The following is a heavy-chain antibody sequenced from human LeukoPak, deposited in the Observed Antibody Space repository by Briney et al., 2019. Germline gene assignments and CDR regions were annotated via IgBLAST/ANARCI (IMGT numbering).Heavy chain of an antibody. V-gene: IGHV1-2*02. J-gene: IGHJ6*02. CDR3: ARMYYYGMDV. CDR1: GYTFTGYY. Sequence: ASVKVSCKASGYTFTGYYMHWVRQAPGPRREWMGWINPNSGGTNYAQKFQGRVTMTRDTSISTAYMELSRLRSDDTAVYYCARMYYYGMDVWGQGTTVTVSS. CDR2: INPNSGGT.